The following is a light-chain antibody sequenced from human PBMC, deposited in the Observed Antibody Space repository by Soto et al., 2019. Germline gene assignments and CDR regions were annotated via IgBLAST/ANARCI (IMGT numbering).Light chain of an antibody. Sequence: QSVLTQPASVSESPGQSITISCTGSSSDVGGYKYVSWYQQHPGKAPKLLIYDVTNRPSGVSNRFSGSKSGYTASLTISRLQSEGEADYYCSSYTSFKTLVFGTGTKVT. J-gene: IGLJ1*01. V-gene: IGLV2-14*01. CDR2: DVT. CDR1: SSDVGGYKY. CDR3: SSYTSFKTLV.